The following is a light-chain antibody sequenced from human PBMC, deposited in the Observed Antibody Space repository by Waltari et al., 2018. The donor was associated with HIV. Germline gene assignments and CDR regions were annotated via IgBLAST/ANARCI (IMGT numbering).Light chain of an antibody. CDR3: VSYDSRLDERL. V-gene: IGLV1-47*01. CDR2: RNY. CDR1: TYTIETEA. Sequence: QSVLTQPPSVSGTPGQKVTISCSGSTYTIETEALYWFQQLPGTAPKLIIYRNYERPSGVSDRFSGSKSGASASLVISGLRSEDEAHYYCVSYDSRLDERLFGGGTKLTVL. J-gene: IGLJ3*02.